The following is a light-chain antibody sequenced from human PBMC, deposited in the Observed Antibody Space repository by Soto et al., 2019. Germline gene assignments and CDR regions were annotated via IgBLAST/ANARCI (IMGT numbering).Light chain of an antibody. CDR2: GAS. V-gene: IGKV3-15*01. CDR1: QSVSSN. CDR3: QQYNNWPVA. Sequence: EIVMTQSPGTLSVSPGERATLSCRASQSVSSNLAWYQQKPGQAPRLLIYGASTRATGTPARFSGSGSGTEFTLTISSLQSEDFAVYYCQQYNNWPVAFGQGTKLEI. J-gene: IGKJ2*01.